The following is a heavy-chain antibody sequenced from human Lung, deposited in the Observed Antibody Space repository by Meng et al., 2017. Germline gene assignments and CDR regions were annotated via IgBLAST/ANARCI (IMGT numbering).Heavy chain of an antibody. D-gene: IGHD6-13*01. J-gene: IGHJ4*02. CDR2: IDPNNDHT. CDR3: ARDEDISAAGKLFGDY. CDR1: GYTFAAYW. V-gene: IGHV1-2*06. Sequence: VPPVRSGPEVKKPGASVKLSCKPSGYTFAAYWIHWLRQAPGQGLEWMGRIDPNNDHTQYAQNFQGRVTMTSDTSISTVYMELNGLRSDDTAVYYCARDEDISAAGKLFGDYWGQGTLVTVSS.